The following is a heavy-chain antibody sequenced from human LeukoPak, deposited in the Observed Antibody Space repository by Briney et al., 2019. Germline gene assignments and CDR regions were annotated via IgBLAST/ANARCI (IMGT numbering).Heavy chain of an antibody. Sequence: SETLSLTCTVSGGSISSYHWSWIRQPPGKGLEWIGYIYYSGSTNYNPSLKSRVTISVDTSKNQFSLKLSSVTAADTAVYYCARHIAVAANFDYWGQGTLVTVSS. V-gene: IGHV4-59*08. D-gene: IGHD6-19*01. CDR3: ARHIAVAANFDY. CDR1: GGSISSYH. CDR2: IYYSGST. J-gene: IGHJ4*02.